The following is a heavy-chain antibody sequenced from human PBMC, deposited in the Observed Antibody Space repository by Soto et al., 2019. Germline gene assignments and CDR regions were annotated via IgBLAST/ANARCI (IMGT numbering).Heavy chain of an antibody. CDR1: GGSISGYY. V-gene: IGHV4-59*08. J-gene: IGHJ4*02. Sequence: QVQLQESGPGLVKPSETLSLTCTVSGGSISGYYWSWIRQPPGKGLQWIGYIYSSGSTDYNPSLQSPITLAVDTSTNHFSLKLSSLTAADKAVYYCARKRRDFDYWGQGSLVTVSS. CDR2: IYSSGST. CDR3: ARKRRDFDY.